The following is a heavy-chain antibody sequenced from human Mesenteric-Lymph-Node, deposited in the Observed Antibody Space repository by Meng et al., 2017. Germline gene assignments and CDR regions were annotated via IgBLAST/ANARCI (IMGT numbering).Heavy chain of an antibody. V-gene: IGHV4-30-4*01. CDR1: GGSISSSDYY. CDR2: IYYSGST. CDR3: ARDSRMTTVLASQNDAFDN. Sequence: QVQLQESGPGLVKPSQTLSLTCTVSGGSISSSDYYWSWIRQPPGKGLEWIGYIYYSGSTYYNPSLKSRVTISVDTSKNQFSLKLRSVTAADTAVYYCARDSRMTTVLASQNDAFDNWGQGTMVTVSS. D-gene: IGHD4-17*01. J-gene: IGHJ3*02.